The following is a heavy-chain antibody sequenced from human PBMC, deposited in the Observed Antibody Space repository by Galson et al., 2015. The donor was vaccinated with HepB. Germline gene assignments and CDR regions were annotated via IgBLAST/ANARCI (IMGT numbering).Heavy chain of an antibody. V-gene: IGHV1-18*01. CDR2: ISAYNGST. Sequence: SVKVSCKASGYTFTSYGISWVRQAPGQGLEWMGWISAYNGSTNYAQKLQGRVTMTTDTSTSTAYMELRSLRSDDTAVYYCARRVGATFRWTLVYCFDYWGQGTLVTVSS. CDR1: GYTFTSYG. D-gene: IGHD1-26*01. J-gene: IGHJ4*02. CDR3: ARRVGATFRWTLVYCFDY.